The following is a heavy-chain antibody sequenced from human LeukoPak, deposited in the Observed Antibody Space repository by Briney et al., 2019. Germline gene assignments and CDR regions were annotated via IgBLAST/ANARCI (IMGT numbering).Heavy chain of an antibody. CDR2: ISYDGSNK. CDR3: ARDSRSWGYFDY. Sequence: GRSLRLSCAASGFTFSSYAMHWVRQAPGKGLEWVAVISYDGSNKYYADSVKGRFTISRDNSKNTLYLQMISLRAEDTAVYYCARDSRSWGYFDYWGQGTLVTVSS. D-gene: IGHD6-13*01. CDR1: GFTFSSYA. V-gene: IGHV3-30-3*01. J-gene: IGHJ4*02.